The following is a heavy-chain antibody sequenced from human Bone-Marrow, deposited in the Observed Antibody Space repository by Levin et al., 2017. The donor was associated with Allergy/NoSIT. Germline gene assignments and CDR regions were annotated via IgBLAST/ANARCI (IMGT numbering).Heavy chain of an antibody. Sequence: SQTLSLPCTVSGDSIQSGSFYWGWIRQPPGKGLEWIGSIYNTESSHYNPSFRGRITISVDTSKNQVSLQLYSVTAADAAMYYCVGYNWNYVEYWGQGTPVTVSS. CDR1: GDSIQSGSFY. CDR2: IYNTESS. CDR3: VGYNWNYVEY. D-gene: IGHD1-20*01. V-gene: IGHV4-39*01. J-gene: IGHJ4*02.